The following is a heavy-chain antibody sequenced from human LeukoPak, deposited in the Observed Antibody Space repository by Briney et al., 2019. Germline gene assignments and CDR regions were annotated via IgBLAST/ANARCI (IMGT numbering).Heavy chain of an antibody. V-gene: IGHV3-21*01. CDR3: ARDTVVVVAATGGFDY. Sequence: GGSLRLSCAASGFTFSSYGMSWVRQAPGKGLEWVSAISGSGGSIYYADSVKGRFTISRDNAKNSLYLQMNSLRAEDTAVYYCARDTVVVVAATGGFDYWGQGTLVTVSS. CDR2: ISGSGGSI. CDR1: GFTFSSYG. J-gene: IGHJ4*02. D-gene: IGHD2-15*01.